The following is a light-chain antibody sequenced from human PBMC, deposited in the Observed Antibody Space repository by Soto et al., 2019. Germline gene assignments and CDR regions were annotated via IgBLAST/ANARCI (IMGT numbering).Light chain of an antibody. Sequence: IVLTQSPGTLSLSPGERATLSCRASQSVSISYLAWYQQKPGQAPRLLIYGASYRATGIPDRFSGSGSGTDFTLTISRLEPEDFALYYCQQWGNSPRVTFGGGTKVESK. J-gene: IGKJ4*01. V-gene: IGKV3-20*01. CDR1: QSVSISY. CDR2: GAS. CDR3: QQWGNSPRVT.